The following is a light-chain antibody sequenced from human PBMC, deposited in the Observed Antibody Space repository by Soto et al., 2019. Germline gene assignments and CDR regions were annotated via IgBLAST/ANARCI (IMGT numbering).Light chain of an antibody. CDR3: QQYNNWPPIT. CDR1: QSVRSN. J-gene: IGKJ5*01. Sequence: EIVMPQSQSTMSVSPGERATLSCRASQSVRSNLAWYQQKPGQAPRLLIYGASTRATGIPARFSGSGSGTEFTLTISSLQSEDFAVYYCQQYNNWPPITFGQGTRLEIK. CDR2: GAS. V-gene: IGKV3-15*01.